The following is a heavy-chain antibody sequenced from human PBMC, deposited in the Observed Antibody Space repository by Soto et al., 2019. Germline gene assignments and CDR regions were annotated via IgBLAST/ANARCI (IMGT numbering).Heavy chain of an antibody. CDR3: ERDQNLTYRTHAFDI. J-gene: IGHJ3*02. CDR2: ISASGIST. V-gene: IGHV3-23*01. D-gene: IGHD1-7*01. CDR1: GFTFSDYV. Sequence: QTGGSLRLSCVACGFTFSDYVMSWVRQAPGKGLQWVSAISASGISTYYADSVKGRFTISRDNSKNTLYLQMNRLRADDSAIYYCERDQNLTYRTHAFDIWGQGTLVTVSS.